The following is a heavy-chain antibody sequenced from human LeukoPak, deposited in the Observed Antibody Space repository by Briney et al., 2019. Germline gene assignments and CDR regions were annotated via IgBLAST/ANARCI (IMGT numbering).Heavy chain of an antibody. J-gene: IGHJ6*03. V-gene: IGHV4-4*07. CDR2: IYTSGST. CDR3: ARDLGTVTTPTYYYYYMDV. D-gene: IGHD4-17*01. CDR1: GGSISSYY. Sequence: PSETLSLTCTVSGGSISSYYWSWIPQPAGKGLEWIGRIYTSGSTNYNPSLKSRVTMSVDTSKNQFSLKLSSVTAADTAVYYCARDLGTVTTPTYYYYYMDVWGKGTTVTVSS.